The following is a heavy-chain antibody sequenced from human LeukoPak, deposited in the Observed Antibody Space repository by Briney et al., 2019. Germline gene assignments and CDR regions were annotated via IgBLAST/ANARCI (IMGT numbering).Heavy chain of an antibody. V-gene: IGHV3-48*01. CDR2: ISASRGIT. D-gene: IGHD4-17*01. CDR3: AKLVDYCEGRTCFTTYYYTDI. J-gene: IGHJ6*03. CDR1: GFNYSSYT. Sequence: GGSLRLSCAASGFNYSSYTMNWVRQAPGMGLEWLSYISASRGITYYADSVKGRFTVSRDHSKNTLYLQMNSLTLEDTAVYYCAKLVDYCEGRTCFTTYYYTDIWGKGTTVTVSS.